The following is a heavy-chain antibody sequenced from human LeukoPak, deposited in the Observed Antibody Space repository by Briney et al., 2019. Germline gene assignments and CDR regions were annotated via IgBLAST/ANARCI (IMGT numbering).Heavy chain of an antibody. J-gene: IGHJ6*02. CDR2: LYSDGRT. V-gene: IGHV3-53*05. CDR1: GFTVNSNY. CDR3: ARDYYYGMDV. Sequence: PGGSLRLSCAASGFTVNSNYMNWVRQAPGKGLEWVSVLYSDGRTYYADSVKGRFTISRDNSKNTLYLQMNSLRAKDTAVYYCARDYYYGMDVWGQGTTVTVSS.